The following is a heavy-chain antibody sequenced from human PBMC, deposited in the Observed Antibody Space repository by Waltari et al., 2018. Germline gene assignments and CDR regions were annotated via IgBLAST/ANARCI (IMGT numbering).Heavy chain of an antibody. D-gene: IGHD3-10*01. Sequence: QVQLVESGGGVVQPGMSLRLSCAASGFSLSHFGMPWVRQAPGKGLEGGALASFDGSTTYYADSVRGRFTISRDNSKNTLYLDINTLRVDDTAIYYCAKDAFGNTYLDHWGQGTLVTVSS. CDR1: GFSLSHFG. V-gene: IGHV3-30*18. J-gene: IGHJ5*02. CDR3: AKDAFGNTYLDH. CDR2: ASFDGSTT.